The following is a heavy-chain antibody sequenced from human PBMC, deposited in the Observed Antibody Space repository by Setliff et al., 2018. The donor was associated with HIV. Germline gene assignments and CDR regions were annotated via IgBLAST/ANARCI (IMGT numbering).Heavy chain of an antibody. V-gene: IGHV4-4*07. Sequence: PSETLSLTCNVSGGSISGYFWTWIRQPAGKGLEWIGRIYTSGSTNNNPSLKSRISMSIDTSKNHFSLRLTSVTAADTAVYYCARDLPKLSGRSFDPWGQGIQVTVSS. J-gene: IGHJ5*02. CDR2: IYTSGST. CDR1: GGSISGYF. D-gene: IGHD1-26*01. CDR3: ARDLPKLSGRSFDP.